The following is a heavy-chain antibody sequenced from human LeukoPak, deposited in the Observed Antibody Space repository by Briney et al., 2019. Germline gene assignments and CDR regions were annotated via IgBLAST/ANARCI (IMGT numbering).Heavy chain of an antibody. J-gene: IGHJ4*02. Sequence: PGGSLRLSCAASGFTFNSYSMNWVRQAPGKGLEWVSYISSSSSTIYYADSVKGRFTISRDTAKNSLYLQMSSLRDEDTAVYYCARDLTYGDFDYWGQGTLVTVSS. CDR3: ARDLTYGDFDY. V-gene: IGHV3-48*02. D-gene: IGHD4-17*01. CDR2: ISSSSSTI. CDR1: GFTFNSYS.